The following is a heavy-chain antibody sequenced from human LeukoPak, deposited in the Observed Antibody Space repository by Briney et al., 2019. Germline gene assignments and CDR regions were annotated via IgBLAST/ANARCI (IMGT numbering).Heavy chain of an antibody. J-gene: IGHJ6*04. V-gene: IGHV3-43D*04. D-gene: IGHD5-12*01. Sequence: GGSLRLSCAASGFTFDDYAMHWVRQPPGKGLEWVSLISWDGGSTYHADSVKGRFTIYRDNSRHTLYLQMNSLGAEDTALYYCAKDKEYSGFGPILSGYYYGMDVWGKGTTVTVSS. CDR1: GFTFDDYA. CDR2: ISWDGGST. CDR3: AKDKEYSGFGPILSGYYYGMDV.